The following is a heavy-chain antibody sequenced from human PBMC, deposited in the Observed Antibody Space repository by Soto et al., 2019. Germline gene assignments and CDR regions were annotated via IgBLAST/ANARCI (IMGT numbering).Heavy chain of an antibody. CDR2: ISGYNGNT. CDR3: GREGPAPYYYYGMDV. CDR1: GYSFTTYG. V-gene: IGHV1-18*01. J-gene: IGHJ6*02. Sequence: QVQLVQSGGEVKKPGASVKVSCKTSGYSFTTYGISWVRQAPGQGLEWMGWISGYNGNTNYAQKLKGRLTMTTDTSTSTAYMELRSLTSDDTAVYYCGREGPAPYYYYGMDVWGQGSTVTVSS.